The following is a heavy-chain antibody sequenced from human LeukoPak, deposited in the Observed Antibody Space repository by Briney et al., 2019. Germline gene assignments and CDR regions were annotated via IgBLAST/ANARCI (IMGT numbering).Heavy chain of an antibody. CDR2: IYYSGST. CDR1: GGSISSGDYY. Sequence: SQTLSLTCTVSGGSISSGDYYWIWLRQHPGKGLEWIGYIYYSGSTYYNPSLKSRVTISVDTSKNQFSLKLSSVTAADTAVYYCARLYTTFRAFDIWGQGTMVSVSS. J-gene: IGHJ3*02. CDR3: ARLYTTFRAFDI. V-gene: IGHV4-31*03. D-gene: IGHD2-2*02.